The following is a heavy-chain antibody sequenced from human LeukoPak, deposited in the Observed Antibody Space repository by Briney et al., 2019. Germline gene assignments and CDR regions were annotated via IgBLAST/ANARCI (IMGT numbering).Heavy chain of an antibody. Sequence: GGSLRLSCLASKFTFNNYAMTWVRQAPGKGLEWVSSISGSGDNMNYADSVKGRFTISRDNSENTLYLQMNSLRGEDTAVYYCARDGYSGSYYRLYYFFMDVWGKGTTVTVSS. D-gene: IGHD1-26*01. V-gene: IGHV3-23*01. J-gene: IGHJ6*03. CDR2: ISGSGDNM. CDR3: ARDGYSGSYYRLYYFFMDV. CDR1: KFTFNNYA.